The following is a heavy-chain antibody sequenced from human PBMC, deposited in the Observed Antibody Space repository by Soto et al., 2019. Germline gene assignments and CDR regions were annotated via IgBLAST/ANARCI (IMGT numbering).Heavy chain of an antibody. CDR1: GYPFSSFG. D-gene: IGHD3-3*01. Sequence: ASVKFSCKASGYPFSSFGISWVRQAPGQRLEWMGWISAYNGNRNYAQKFQGRVAITTDTSASSAYLELSTLRSEDTAVYYCARDGARIAVFGVVYYLDYWGQGTVVTVSS. CDR3: ARDGARIAVFGVVYYLDY. CDR2: ISAYNGNR. V-gene: IGHV1-18*01. J-gene: IGHJ4*02.